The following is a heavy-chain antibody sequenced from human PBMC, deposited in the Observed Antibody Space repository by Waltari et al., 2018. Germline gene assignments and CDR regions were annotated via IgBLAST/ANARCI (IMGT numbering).Heavy chain of an antibody. V-gene: IGHV3-23*04. J-gene: IGHJ4*02. CDR2: ISVSGVST. D-gene: IGHD6-13*01. Sequence: EVQLVESGGGLVQPGGSLRLSCAASGFTFSSYAMSWVRQAPGKGLEWVSAISVSGVSTYYADSGKGRFTISRDNSKNTLYLQMNSLRAEDTAVYYCAKDRGSSWYYDYWGQGTLVTVSS. CDR3: AKDRGSSWYYDY. CDR1: GFTFSSYA.